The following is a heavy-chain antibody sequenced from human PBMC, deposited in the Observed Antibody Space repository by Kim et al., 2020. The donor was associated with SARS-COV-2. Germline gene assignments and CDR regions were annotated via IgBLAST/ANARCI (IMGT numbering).Heavy chain of an antibody. Sequence: GGSLRLSCAASGFTFSSYDMTWVRQAPGKGLEWVSVISGSGGGTYHADSVKGRFSTSRDNSQNTLYLQMNSLRAEDTAVYYCARGRAGAYWGQGILVTVS. V-gene: IGHV3-23*01. CDR2: ISGSGGGT. CDR3: ARGRAGAY. CDR1: GFTFSSYD. J-gene: IGHJ4*02. D-gene: IGHD6-13*01.